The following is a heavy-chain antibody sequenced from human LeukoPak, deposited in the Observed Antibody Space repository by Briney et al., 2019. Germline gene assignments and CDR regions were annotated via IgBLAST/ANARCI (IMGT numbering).Heavy chain of an antibody. V-gene: IGHV3-13*01. D-gene: IGHD5-12*01. CDR1: GFTFSSYD. J-gene: IGHJ2*01. CDR3: ARVRKYSGYYSWYFDL. Sequence: GGSLRLSCAASGFTFSSYDTHWVRQATGKGLEWVSAIGTAGDTYYPGSVKGRFTISRENAKNSLYLQMNSLRAGDTAVYYCARVRKYSGYYSWYFDLWGRGTLVTVSS. CDR2: IGTAGDT.